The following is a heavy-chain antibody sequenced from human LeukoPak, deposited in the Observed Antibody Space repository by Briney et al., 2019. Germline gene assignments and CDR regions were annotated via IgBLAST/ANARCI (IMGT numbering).Heavy chain of an antibody. Sequence: PGGSLRLSCAVSGFTSSSYWMSWVGQAPGKGLEGVANIKQDGSEKYYVDSVKGRFTISRDNAKNSLYLQMNSLRAEDTAVYYCARAPYCIGGSCRFDYWGQGTLVTVSS. V-gene: IGHV3-7*03. D-gene: IGHD2-15*01. J-gene: IGHJ4*02. CDR3: ARAPYCIGGSCRFDY. CDR1: GFTSSSYW. CDR2: IKQDGSEK.